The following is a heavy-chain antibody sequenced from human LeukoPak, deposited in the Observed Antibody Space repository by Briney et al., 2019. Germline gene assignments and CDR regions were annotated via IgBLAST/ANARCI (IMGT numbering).Heavy chain of an antibody. D-gene: IGHD4-11*01. Sequence: PGGSLTLSCAASGFTFSSYSMNWVRQAPGKGLEWVSSITTRGNDVYYADSMKGRFTISRDNAKNSLYLQMNSLRVEDTAVYYCARELTTQSFDYWGQGTLVTVSS. V-gene: IGHV3-21*01. CDR2: ITTRGNDV. CDR1: GFTFSSYS. CDR3: ARELTTQSFDY. J-gene: IGHJ4*02.